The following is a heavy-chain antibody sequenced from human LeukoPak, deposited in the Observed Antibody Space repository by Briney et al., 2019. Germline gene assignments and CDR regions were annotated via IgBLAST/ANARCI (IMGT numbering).Heavy chain of an antibody. CDR2: ISNDGTTT. CDR1: GFTFSRYC. D-gene: IGHD3-10*01. V-gene: IGHV3-74*01. J-gene: IGHJ4*02. Sequence: GGSLRLSCAASGFTFSRYCMYWVRQAPGKGLVWVSRISNDGTTTNFADPVKGRFTISRDNAKNTVYIQMNSLRAEDTAVNDCTRDIALTRGRGSDDWGQGTLVTAS. CDR3: TRDIALTRGRGSDD.